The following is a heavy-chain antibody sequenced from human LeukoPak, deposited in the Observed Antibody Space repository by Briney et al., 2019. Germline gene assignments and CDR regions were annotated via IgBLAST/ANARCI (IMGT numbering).Heavy chain of an antibody. CDR3: ARSPTLYNWFDP. CDR1: GFTFSSYS. Sequence: GXSLRLSCAASGFTFSSYSMNWVRQAPGKGLEWVSSISSSSSYIYYADSVKGRFAISRDNAKNSLYLQMNSLRAEDTAVYYCARSPTLYNWFDPWGQGTLVTVSS. V-gene: IGHV3-21*01. CDR2: ISSSSSYI. J-gene: IGHJ5*02.